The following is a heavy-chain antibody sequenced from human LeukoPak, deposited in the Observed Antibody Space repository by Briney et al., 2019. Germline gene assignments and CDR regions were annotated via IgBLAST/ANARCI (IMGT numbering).Heavy chain of an antibody. J-gene: IGHJ4*02. V-gene: IGHV4-4*02. D-gene: IGHD1-26*01. CDR1: GGSISSSNW. CDR3: ARDKGRVGSYSFDY. CDR2: IYHSGST. Sequence: PSETLSLTCAASGGSISSSNWWSWVRQPPGKGLEWIGEIYHSGSTNYNPSLKSRVTISVDKSKNQFSLKLSSVTAADTAVYYCARDKGRVGSYSFDYWGQGTLVTVSS.